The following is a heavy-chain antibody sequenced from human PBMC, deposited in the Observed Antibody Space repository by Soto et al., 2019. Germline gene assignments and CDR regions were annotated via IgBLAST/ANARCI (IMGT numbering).Heavy chain of an antibody. CDR2: IIPMFGTP. CDR3: AGGRDQPPVGLHFES. CDR1: GGAFTDYI. J-gene: IGHJ4*02. Sequence: SVKVSCKASGGAFTDYIFDWVRQAPGQGLEWMGGIIPMFGTPKYAQKFQHRVTISADVSTGTAYMELTRLRFDDTAVYYCAGGRDQPPVGLHFESWGEGTRVTVSS. V-gene: IGHV1-69*13. D-gene: IGHD1-26*01.